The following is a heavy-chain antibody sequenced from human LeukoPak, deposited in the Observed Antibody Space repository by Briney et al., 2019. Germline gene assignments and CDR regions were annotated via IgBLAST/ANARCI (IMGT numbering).Heavy chain of an antibody. CDR2: ISWNSGSI. V-gene: IGHV3-9*01. CDR3: AKDRVAGPLYYFDY. J-gene: IGHJ4*02. CDR1: GFTFDDYA. D-gene: IGHD6-19*01. Sequence: PGGSLRLSCAASGFTFDDYAMHWVRHAPGKGLEWVSGISWNSGSIGYADSVKGRFTISRDNAKNSLYLQMNSLRAEDTALYYCAKDRVAGPLYYFDYWGQGTLVTVSS.